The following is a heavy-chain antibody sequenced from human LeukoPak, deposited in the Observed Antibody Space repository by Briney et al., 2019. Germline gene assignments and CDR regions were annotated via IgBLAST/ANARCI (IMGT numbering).Heavy chain of an antibody. V-gene: IGHV4-34*01. CDR3: ARGGGSYYQDI. CDR1: GWSFSDYY. J-gene: IGHJ3*02. Sequence: SETLSLTCAVYGWSFSDYYWTWIRQPSGKGLEWIGEINHSGSTNYNPSLKSRVTISVDTSKNQFSLKLSSVTAADTAVYYCARGGGSYYQDIWDQGTMVTVSS. D-gene: IGHD1-26*01. CDR2: INHSGST.